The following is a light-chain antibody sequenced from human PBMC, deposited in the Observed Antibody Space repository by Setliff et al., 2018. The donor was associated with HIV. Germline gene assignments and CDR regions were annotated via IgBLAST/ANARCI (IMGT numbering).Light chain of an antibody. CDR1: QSVLYSSNNKTY. CDR2: WAS. Sequence: DIVMTQSPDSLAVSLGERATINCKSSQSVLYSSNNKTYLAWYQQKPGQPPKLLIYWASTRESGVPDRFSGSGSGTDFTLTISSLQAEDVAVYYCQEYYTTVLTFGGGTKVDIK. CDR3: QEYYTTVLT. V-gene: IGKV4-1*01. J-gene: IGKJ4*01.